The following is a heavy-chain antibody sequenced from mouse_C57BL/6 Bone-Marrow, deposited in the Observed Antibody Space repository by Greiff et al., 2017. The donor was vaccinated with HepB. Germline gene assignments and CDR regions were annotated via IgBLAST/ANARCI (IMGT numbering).Heavy chain of an antibody. J-gene: IGHJ1*03. D-gene: IGHD1-1*01. Sequence: QVQLKQPGAELVKPGASVKLSCKASGYTFTSYWMHWVKQRPGRGLEWMGRIDPNSGGTKYNEKFKSKATLTVDKPSSTAYMQLSSLTSEDAAVYYCARSSNYYGSSYDWYFDVWGTGTTVTVSS. CDR3: ARSSNYYGSSYDWYFDV. CDR1: GYTFTSYW. V-gene: IGHV1-72*01. CDR2: IDPNSGGT.